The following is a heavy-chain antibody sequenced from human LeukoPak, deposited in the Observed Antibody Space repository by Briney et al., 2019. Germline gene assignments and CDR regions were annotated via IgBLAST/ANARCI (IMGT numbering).Heavy chain of an antibody. CDR3: AYDSSGCPARGDAFDI. D-gene: IGHD3-22*01. Sequence: WASVKVSCKASGYTFTSYGISWVRQAPGQGLEWMGWISAYNGNTNYAQKLQGRVTMTTDTSTSTAYMELRSLRSDDTAVYYCAYDSSGCPARGDAFDIWGQGTMVTVSS. CDR2: ISAYNGNT. CDR1: GYTFTSYG. V-gene: IGHV1-18*01. J-gene: IGHJ3*02.